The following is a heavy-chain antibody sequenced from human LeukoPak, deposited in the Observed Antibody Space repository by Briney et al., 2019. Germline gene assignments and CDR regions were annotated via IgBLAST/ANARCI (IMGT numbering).Heavy chain of an antibody. J-gene: IGHJ6*04. CDR2: IRYDGSDK. Sequence: GGSLRLSCGASGFIFSNYGMHWVRQAPGKGLEWVAFIRYDGSDKYYADSVKGRFTISKDNSKNTLSLQMNSLRAEDTAVYYCAKGLDYVLDVWGTGTTVTVAS. CDR1: GFIFSNYG. D-gene: IGHD3-10*02. V-gene: IGHV3-30*02. CDR3: AKGLDYVLDV.